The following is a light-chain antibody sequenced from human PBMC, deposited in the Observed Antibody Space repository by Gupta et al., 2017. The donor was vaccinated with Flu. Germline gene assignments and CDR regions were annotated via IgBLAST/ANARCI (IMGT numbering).Light chain of an antibody. CDR1: KSVGEY. CDR3: YKRFEWTPIT. CDR2: DSS. Sequence: RATLSCRESKSVGEYLAWYQQKPGKAHRLLIYDSSNRDTGITARFSGSGSGTDFSLTISILEREDFGVYYCYKRFEWTPITLGPGTTVTIK. V-gene: IGKV3-11*01. J-gene: IGKJ3*01.